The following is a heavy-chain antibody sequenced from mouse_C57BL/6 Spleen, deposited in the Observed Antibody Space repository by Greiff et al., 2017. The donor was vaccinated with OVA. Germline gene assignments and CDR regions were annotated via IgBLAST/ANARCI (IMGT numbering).Heavy chain of an antibody. V-gene: IGHV1-55*01. J-gene: IGHJ3*01. CDR2: IYPGSGST. CDR3: ARDYYGSSFLFAY. D-gene: IGHD1-1*01. Sequence: QVQLQQLGAELVKPGASVKMSCKASGYTFTSYWITWVKQRPGQGLEWIGDIYPGSGSTNYNEKFKSKATLTVDTSSSTAYMQLSSLTSEDSAVYYCARDYYGSSFLFAYWGQGTLVTVSA. CDR1: GYTFTSYW.